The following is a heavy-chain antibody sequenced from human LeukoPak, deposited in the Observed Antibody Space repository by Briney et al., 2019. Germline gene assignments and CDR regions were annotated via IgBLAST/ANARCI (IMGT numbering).Heavy chain of an antibody. Sequence: PGGSLRLSCAASGFTFSSYGMHRVRQAPGKGLEWVAVIWYDGSNKYYADSVKGRFTISRDNSKNTLYLQMNSLRAEDTAVYYCARGRYSSGWYFDYWGQGTLVTVSS. CDR3: ARGRYSSGWYFDY. CDR1: GFTFSSYG. D-gene: IGHD6-19*01. CDR2: IWYDGSNK. J-gene: IGHJ4*02. V-gene: IGHV3-33*01.